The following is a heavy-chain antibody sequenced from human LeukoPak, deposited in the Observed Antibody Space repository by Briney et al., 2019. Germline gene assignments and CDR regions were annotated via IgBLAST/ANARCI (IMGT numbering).Heavy chain of an antibody. CDR3: TRRTRIAAGVYNIDF. D-gene: IGHD6-25*01. CDR2: IYPSGNS. J-gene: IGHJ4*02. CDR1: GGSISCHY. Sequence: PSETLSLTCTVPGGSISCHYWNSIRQPPGRGLERLGYIYPSGNSDYNPTLKSRVSMSVDTSKKQSSLRLRSVTAADTAVYYGTRRTRIAAGVYNIDFWGQGTLVTVSS. V-gene: IGHV4-4*09.